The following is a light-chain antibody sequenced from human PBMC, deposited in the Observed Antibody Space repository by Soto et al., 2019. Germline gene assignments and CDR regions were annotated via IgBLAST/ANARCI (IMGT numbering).Light chain of an antibody. CDR3: SSFTSKSTLI. CDR1: SSDVGGYNY. V-gene: IGLV2-14*01. J-gene: IGLJ2*01. Sequence: QSALTQPASVSGSPGQSITLSCTGTSSDVGGYNYVSWYQQHPGKAPKLMIYEVSNRPSGISHRFSGSKSGNTASLTISGLQAEDEAHYYCSSFTSKSTLIFGGGTKLTVL. CDR2: EVS.